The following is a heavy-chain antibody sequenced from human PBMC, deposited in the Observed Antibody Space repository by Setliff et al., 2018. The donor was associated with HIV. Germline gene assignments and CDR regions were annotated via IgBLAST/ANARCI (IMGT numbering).Heavy chain of an antibody. J-gene: IGHJ3*02. CDR1: GYTFTSYY. D-gene: IGHD6-19*01. Sequence: GASVKVSCKASGYTFTSYYIHWVRQAPGQGLEWMGWISAYNRNVNYSQKVQGRVTMTTDTSTSTAYMELKNLKSDDTAVYYCARVLDPGIAVATHAFDIWGQGTMVTVSS. CDR3: ARVLDPGIAVATHAFDI. V-gene: IGHV1-18*04. CDR2: ISAYNRNV.